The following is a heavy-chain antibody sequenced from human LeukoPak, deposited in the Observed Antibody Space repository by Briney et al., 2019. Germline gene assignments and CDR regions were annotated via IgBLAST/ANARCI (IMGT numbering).Heavy chain of an antibody. CDR1: GGSISSSSYY. V-gene: IGHV4-39*07. Sequence: SETLSLTCTVSGGSISSSSYYWGWIRQPPGKGLEWIGSIYYSGSTYYNPSLKSRVTISVDTSKNQFSLKLSSVTAADTAVYYCARVCGGDCSDAFDTWGQGTMVTVSS. J-gene: IGHJ3*02. CDR2: IYYSGST. CDR3: ARVCGGDCSDAFDT. D-gene: IGHD2-21*02.